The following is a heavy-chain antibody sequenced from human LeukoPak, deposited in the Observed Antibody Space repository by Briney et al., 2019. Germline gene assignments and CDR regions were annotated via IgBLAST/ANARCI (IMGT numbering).Heavy chain of an antibody. J-gene: IGHJ4*02. Sequence: GGSLRLSCAASGFTFSSYAMSWVRQAPGKGLEWVSSISSSSSYIYYADSVKGRFTISRDNAKNSLYLQMNSLRAEDTAVYYCARDSSGYYVDYWGQGTLVTVSS. D-gene: IGHD3-22*01. CDR1: GFTFSSYA. CDR2: ISSSSSYI. CDR3: ARDSSGYYVDY. V-gene: IGHV3-21*01.